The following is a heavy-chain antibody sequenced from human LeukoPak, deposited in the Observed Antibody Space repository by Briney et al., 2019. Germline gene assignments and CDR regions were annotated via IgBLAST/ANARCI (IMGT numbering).Heavy chain of an antibody. D-gene: IGHD6-19*01. CDR1: GYTFTGYY. V-gene: IGHV1-2*02. Sequence: GASVKVSCKASGYTFTGYYMHWVRQAPRQGLEWMGWINPNSGGTNSAQKFQGRLTMTWDTSISTAYMEVSRLTSDDTAVYYCARGRTVAVAVWSPPIDYWGQGTLVTVSS. CDR3: ARGRTVAVAVWSPPIDY. CDR2: INPNSGGT. J-gene: IGHJ4*02.